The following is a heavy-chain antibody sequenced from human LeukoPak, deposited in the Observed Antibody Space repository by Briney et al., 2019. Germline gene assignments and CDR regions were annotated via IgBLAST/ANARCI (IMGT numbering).Heavy chain of an antibody. D-gene: IGHD1-26*01. J-gene: IGHJ6*02. V-gene: IGHV4-34*01. CDR3: ARGRIVGMLTRGYYYYGMDV. CDR2: INHSGST. Sequence: PSETLSLTCAVYGGSFSGYYWSWLRQPPGKGLEWIGEINHSGSTNYNPSLKSRVTISVDTSKNQFSLKLSSVTAADAAVYYCARGRIVGMLTRGYYYYGMDVWGQGTTVTVSS. CDR1: GGSFSGYY.